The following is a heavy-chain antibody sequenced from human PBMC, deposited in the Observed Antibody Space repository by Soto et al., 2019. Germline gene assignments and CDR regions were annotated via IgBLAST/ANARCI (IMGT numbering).Heavy chain of an antibody. J-gene: IGHJ4*02. CDR2: ILHTGHT. V-gene: IGHV4-4*02. CDR1: GDSFTSSNW. Sequence: QVQLQESGPGLVKPSGTLSLTCAVSGDSFTSSNWWTWVRQPPGKGLEWIGDILHTGHTDFSPSLKRRVTISVDRSNRQFSLSLPSVTAADTAVYYCARSPRRVDGKWFLDYWGQGTLVTVSS. D-gene: IGHD3-22*01. CDR3: ARSPRRVDGKWFLDY.